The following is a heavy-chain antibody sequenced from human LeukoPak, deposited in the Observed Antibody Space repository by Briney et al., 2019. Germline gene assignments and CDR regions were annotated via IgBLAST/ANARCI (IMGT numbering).Heavy chain of an antibody. J-gene: IGHJ4*02. D-gene: IGHD3-22*01. CDR3: AGFXXSGYYSYFDY. CDR2: IYHSGST. Sequence: PSQTLSLTCAVSGGSISSGGYSWSWIRQPPGKGLEWIGYIYHSGSTYYNPSLKSRVTISVDRSKNQFSLKLSSVTAADTAVYYCAGFXXSGYYSYFDYWGQGTLVTVSS. V-gene: IGHV4-30-2*01. CDR1: GGSISSGGYS.